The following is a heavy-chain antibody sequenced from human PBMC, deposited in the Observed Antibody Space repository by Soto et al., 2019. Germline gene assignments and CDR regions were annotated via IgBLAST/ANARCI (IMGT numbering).Heavy chain of an antibody. CDR2: IKSKIHGGTT. CDR3: STDSYSDLTVVRLDN. CDR1: GFTFSNAW. J-gene: IGHJ4*01. V-gene: IGHV3-15*07. Sequence: PGGSLRLSCGASGFTFSNAWINWVLQAPGKGLEWVGRIKSKIHGGTTDFAAPVKGRFAISRDDSKNVAYMEMNSLKIEDTAVYYCSTDSYSDLTVVRLDNWGHGILVTVSS. D-gene: IGHD3-22*01.